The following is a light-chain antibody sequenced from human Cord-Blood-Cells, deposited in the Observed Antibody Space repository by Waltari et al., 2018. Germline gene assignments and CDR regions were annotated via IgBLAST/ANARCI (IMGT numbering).Light chain of an antibody. CDR1: QSLVHSDGNTY. CDR3: MQGTHWPRT. J-gene: IGKJ1*01. CDR2: KVS. Sequence: DVVMTQSPLSLPVTLGQPASISCRSSQSLVHSDGNTYLNWFQQRTGQSPRRLIYKVSNRDSGVPDRFSGSGSGTDFTLKISRVEAEDVGVYYCMQGTHWPRTFGQGTKVEIK. V-gene: IGKV2-30*02.